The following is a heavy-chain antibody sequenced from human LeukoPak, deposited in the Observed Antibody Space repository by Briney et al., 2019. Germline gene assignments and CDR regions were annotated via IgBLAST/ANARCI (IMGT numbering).Heavy chain of an antibody. V-gene: IGHV3-30*19. Sequence: GGSLRLSCAASGFISRNYGMHWVRQAPGKGLEWVAVISYDGSNKYYADSVKGRFTISRDNSKNTLYLQMNSLRAEDTAVYYCASSIKGYYYYYMDVWGKGTTVTVSS. CDR2: ISYDGSNK. CDR1: GFISRNYG. J-gene: IGHJ6*03. CDR3: ASSIKGYYYYYMDV.